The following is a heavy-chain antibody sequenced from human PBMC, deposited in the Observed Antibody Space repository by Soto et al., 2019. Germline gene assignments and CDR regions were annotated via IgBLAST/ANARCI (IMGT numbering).Heavy chain of an antibody. CDR3: ARDHCTTSTCYNVWFDP. CDR1: GFTFSSYW. CDR2: IHSDGSTT. Sequence: VGSLRLSCAASGFTFSSYWMHWVRQAPGKGLVWVSRIHSDGSTTTYADSVKGRFTISRDNAENTLHLQMNSLRAEDTAVYYCARDHCTTSTCYNVWFDPWGQGTPVTVSS. J-gene: IGHJ5*02. D-gene: IGHD2-2*02. V-gene: IGHV3-74*01.